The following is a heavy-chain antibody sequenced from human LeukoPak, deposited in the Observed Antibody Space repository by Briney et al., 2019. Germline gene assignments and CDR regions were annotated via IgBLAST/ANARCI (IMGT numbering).Heavy chain of an antibody. CDR1: GFNFGSDA. CDR3: ARDPSGSGWSLNN. Sequence: PGGSLRLSCTASGFNFGSDAMHWVRQAPGKGLVWVAFIWYDGSNDHYADSVKGRFTISRDNSKNTVCLQMNSLRVEDTAVYYCARDPSGSGWSLNNWGQGTLVTVSS. V-gene: IGHV3-33*01. CDR2: IWYDGSND. J-gene: IGHJ4*02. D-gene: IGHD6-19*01.